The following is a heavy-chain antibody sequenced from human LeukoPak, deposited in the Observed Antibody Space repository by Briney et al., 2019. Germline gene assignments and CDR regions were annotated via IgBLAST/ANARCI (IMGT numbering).Heavy chain of an antibody. CDR1: GFTFSSYA. CDR2: ISGSGGST. V-gene: IGHV3-23*01. D-gene: IGHD6-25*01. Sequence: PGGSLRLSCAASGFTFSSYAMSWVRQAPGKGLEWVSAISGSGGSTCYADSVKGRFTISRDNSKNTLYLQMNSLRAEDTAVYYCAKDGMSSGSFDYWGQGTLVTVSS. J-gene: IGHJ4*02. CDR3: AKDGMSSGSFDY.